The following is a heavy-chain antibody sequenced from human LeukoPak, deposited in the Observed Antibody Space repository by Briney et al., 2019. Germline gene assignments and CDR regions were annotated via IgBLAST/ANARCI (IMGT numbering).Heavy chain of an antibody. CDR1: GGSISSYY. Sequence: SETLSLTCTVSGGSISSYYWSWIRQPPGKGLEWIGYIYYSGTTNYNPSLKSRVTISVDTSKNQFSLKLSSVTAADTAVYYCARLPYCSGGSCYSGDYWGRGTLVTVSS. D-gene: IGHD2-15*01. V-gene: IGHV4-59*08. CDR2: IYYSGTT. CDR3: ARLPYCSGGSCYSGDY. J-gene: IGHJ4*02.